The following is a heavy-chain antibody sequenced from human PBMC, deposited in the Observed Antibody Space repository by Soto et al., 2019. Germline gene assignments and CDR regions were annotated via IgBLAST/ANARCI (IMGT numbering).Heavy chain of an antibody. D-gene: IGHD6-19*01. CDR1: GGTFSSYA. Sequence: QVQLVQSGAEVKQPGSSVKVSCKASGGTFSSYAISWVRQAPGQGLEWMGGLIPIFGTANYAQKFQGRVTITAAEATSTAYMELSSLRSEDTAVYYCARSSGWALLFDYWGQGTLVTVSS. CDR2: LIPIFGTA. CDR3: ARSSGWALLFDY. V-gene: IGHV1-69*01. J-gene: IGHJ4*02.